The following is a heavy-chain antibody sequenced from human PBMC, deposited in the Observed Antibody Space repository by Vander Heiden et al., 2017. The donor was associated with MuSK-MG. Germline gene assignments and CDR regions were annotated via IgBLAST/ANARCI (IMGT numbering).Heavy chain of an antibody. J-gene: IGHJ3*02. V-gene: IGHV2-5*02. Sequence: QITLKESGPTLVKPTQTLTLTCTFSGFSLSTSGVGVGWIRQPPGKALEWLALTYWDDDKRYSPSLKSRLTITKDTSKNQVVLTMTNMDPVDTATYYCAHILVLQNAFDIWGQGTMVTVSS. CDR1: GFSLSTSGVG. CDR2: TYWDDDK. CDR3: AHILVLQNAFDI.